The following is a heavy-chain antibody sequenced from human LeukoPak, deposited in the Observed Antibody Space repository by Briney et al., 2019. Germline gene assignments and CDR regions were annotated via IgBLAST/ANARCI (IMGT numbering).Heavy chain of an antibody. Sequence: SETLSLTCAVYGGSFSGFYWSWIRQPPGKGLEWIGEINHSGSTNYNPSLKSRVTISVDTSKNQFSLKLSSVTAADTAVYYCASEFPVRGVIGYWGQGTLVTVSS. CDR2: INHSGST. CDR1: GGSFSGFY. J-gene: IGHJ4*02. D-gene: IGHD3-10*01. CDR3: ASEFPVRGVIGY. V-gene: IGHV4-34*01.